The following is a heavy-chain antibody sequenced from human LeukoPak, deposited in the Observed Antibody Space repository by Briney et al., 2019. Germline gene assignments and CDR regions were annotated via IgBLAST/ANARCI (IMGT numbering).Heavy chain of an antibody. CDR3: ARDRRYYYDSSGLFLAAGDAFDI. V-gene: IGHV3-21*01. J-gene: IGHJ3*02. CDR1: GFTFGSFV. CDR2: ISSSSSYI. Sequence: GGSLRLSCAASGFTFGSFVMTWVRQAPGKGLEWVSSISSSSSYIYYADSVKGRFTISRDNAKNSLYLQMNSLRAEDTAVYYCARDRRYYYDSSGLFLAAGDAFDIWGQGTMVTVSS. D-gene: IGHD3-22*01.